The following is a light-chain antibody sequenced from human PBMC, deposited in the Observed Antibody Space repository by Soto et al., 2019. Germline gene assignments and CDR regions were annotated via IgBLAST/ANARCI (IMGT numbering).Light chain of an antibody. Sequence: EVVLTQSPGTLSLSPGERATLSCRASQSVTNSYLAWYQQKPGQAPRLLIYGASRRSTDIPDRFSGSGSETDFPLTITRVVTDDFAVYYGQAYGNSRTFGQGTKVESK. V-gene: IGKV3-20*01. CDR1: QSVTNSY. CDR2: GAS. CDR3: QAYGNSRT. J-gene: IGKJ1*01.